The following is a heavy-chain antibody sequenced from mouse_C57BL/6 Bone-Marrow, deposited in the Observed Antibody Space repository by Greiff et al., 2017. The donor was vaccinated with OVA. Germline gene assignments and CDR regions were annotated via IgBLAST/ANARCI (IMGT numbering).Heavy chain of an antibody. V-gene: IGHV14-4*01. D-gene: IGHD2-3*01. CDR3: TKFRTDDVYYGWFAY. J-gene: IGHJ3*01. CDR1: GFNIKDDY. Sequence: EVPLQQSGAELVRPGASVKLSCTASGFNIKDDYMPWVKPRPEQGLEWIGWLDPENGDTEYASQFQGKATITADPSSNTAYLQLKSLTSEDTAVDYCTKFRTDDVYYGWFAYWGQGTLVTVSA. CDR2: LDPENGDT.